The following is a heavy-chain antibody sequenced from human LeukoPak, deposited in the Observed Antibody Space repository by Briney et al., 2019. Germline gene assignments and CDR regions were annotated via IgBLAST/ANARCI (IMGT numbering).Heavy chain of an antibody. Sequence: GASVKVSCKASGYTFTGYYMHWVRQAPGQGLEWMGWINPNSGGTNYAQKFQGRVTMTRDTSISTAYMELSRLRSDDTAVYYCARDLVEIVVVPAANGVNWFDPWGQGTLVTVSS. J-gene: IGHJ5*02. D-gene: IGHD2-2*03. CDR1: GYTFTGYY. CDR2: INPNSGGT. V-gene: IGHV1-2*02. CDR3: ARDLVEIVVVPAANGVNWFDP.